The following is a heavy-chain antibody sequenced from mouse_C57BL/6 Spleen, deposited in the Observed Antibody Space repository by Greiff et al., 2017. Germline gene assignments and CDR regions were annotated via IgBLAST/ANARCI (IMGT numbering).Heavy chain of an antibody. J-gene: IGHJ4*01. CDR2: IYPGNGDT. Sequence: QVQLQQSGAELVRPGASVKMSCKASGYTFTSYNMHWVKQTPRQGLEWIGAIYPGNGDTSYNQKFKGKATLTVDRSSSTAYMQLSSLTSEDSAVYVCARSNWDSRDYAMDYWGQGTSVTVSS. CDR3: ARSNWDSRDYAMDY. D-gene: IGHD4-1*01. CDR1: GYTFTSYN. V-gene: IGHV1-12*01.